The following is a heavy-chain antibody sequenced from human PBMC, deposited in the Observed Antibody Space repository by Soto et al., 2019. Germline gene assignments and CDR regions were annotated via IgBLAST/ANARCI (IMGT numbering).Heavy chain of an antibody. J-gene: IGHJ5*02. D-gene: IGHD3-16*02. CDR1: GYSFTSNA. CDR2: ISAYDGST. V-gene: IGHV1-18*04. Sequence: QVQLVQSGAEVKKPGASVKVSCKASGYSFTSNAITWVRQAPGQGLEWMGRISAYDGSTNYAQKFQGRVTMTTDASTSTAYLEVGSLTSDDTCVYYCARVWGSYRAPSGGAGLDPWGQGTLVTVSS. CDR3: ARVWGSYRAPSGGAGLDP.